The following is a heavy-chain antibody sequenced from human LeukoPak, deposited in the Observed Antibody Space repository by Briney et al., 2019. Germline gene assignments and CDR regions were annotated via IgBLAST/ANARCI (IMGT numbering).Heavy chain of an antibody. D-gene: IGHD6-13*01. J-gene: IGHJ1*01. V-gene: IGHV4-34*01. CDR3: ARGSLYSSRIFQH. CDR2: INHSGST. Sequence: SETLSLTCAVYGGSFSGYYWSWIRQPPGKGLEWIGEINHSGSTNYNPSLKSRVTISVDTSKNQFSLKLSSVTAADTAVYYCARGSLYSSRIFQHWGQGTLVTVSS. CDR1: GGSFSGYY.